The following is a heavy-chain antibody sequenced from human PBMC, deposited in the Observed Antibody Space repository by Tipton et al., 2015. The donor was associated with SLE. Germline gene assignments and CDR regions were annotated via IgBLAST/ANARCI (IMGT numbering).Heavy chain of an antibody. CDR1: GFTFSSYA. Sequence: SLRLSCAASGFTFSSYAMHWVRQAPGKGLEWVAVISYDGSNKYYADSVKGRFTISRDNSKNTLNLQMNSLRAEDTAVYYCARDGALRNCFDCWGQGTLVTVSS. V-gene: IGHV3-30*04. CDR3: ARDGALRNCFDC. J-gene: IGHJ4*02. CDR2: ISYDGSNK. D-gene: IGHD5/OR15-5a*01.